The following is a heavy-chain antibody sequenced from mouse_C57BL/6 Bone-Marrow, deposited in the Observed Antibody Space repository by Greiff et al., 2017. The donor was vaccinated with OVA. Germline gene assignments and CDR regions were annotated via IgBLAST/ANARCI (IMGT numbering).Heavy chain of an antibody. CDR2: ISSGSSTI. D-gene: IGHD2-10*01. V-gene: IGHV5-17*01. J-gene: IGHJ4*01. CDR1: GFTFSDYG. Sequence: EVKLQESGGGLVKPGGSLKLSCAASGFTFSDYGMHWVRQAPEKGLEWVAYISSGSSTIYYADTVKGRFTISRDNAKNTLFLQMTSLRSEDTAMYYCAKLLLGGDYAMDYWGQGTSVTVSS. CDR3: AKLLLGGDYAMDY.